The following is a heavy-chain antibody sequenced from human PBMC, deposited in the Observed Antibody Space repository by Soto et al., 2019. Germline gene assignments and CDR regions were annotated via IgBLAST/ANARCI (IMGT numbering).Heavy chain of an antibody. V-gene: IGHV5-51*01. CDR2: IYPGDSDT. J-gene: IGHJ6*02. CDR1: GYSLTNYW. CDR3: ARRNHYYGLDV. Sequence: GESLNISCKGFGYSLTNYWIGWVRQMPGKGLEWMGIIYPGDSDTRYSPPFQGQVTISADKSINTAYLHWSGLKASDTAIYYCARRNHYYGLDVWGQGNTVTVYS.